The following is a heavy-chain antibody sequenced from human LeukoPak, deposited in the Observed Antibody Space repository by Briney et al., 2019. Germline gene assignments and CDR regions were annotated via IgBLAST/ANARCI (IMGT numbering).Heavy chain of an antibody. D-gene: IGHD3-22*01. CDR2: INTDGSST. Sequence: PGGSLRLSCAASGFTFSSYWMHWVRQAPGKGLVWVSRINTDGSSTSYADSVKGRFTISRDNAKNTLYLQMNSLRAEDTAVYYCARESCYYDSSGYYWFDPWGQGTLVTVSS. V-gene: IGHV3-74*01. J-gene: IGHJ5*02. CDR3: ARESCYYDSSGYYWFDP. CDR1: GFTFSSYW.